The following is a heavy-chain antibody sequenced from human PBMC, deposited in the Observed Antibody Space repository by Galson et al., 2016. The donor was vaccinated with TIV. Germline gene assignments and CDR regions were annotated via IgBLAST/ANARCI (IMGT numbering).Heavy chain of an antibody. Sequence: SVKVSCKASGYSFSTYGLNWVRQAPGQGLEWMGWISPSNGNTNYARKFQGRISLTTDTSTNTAYLEVTSLTSDDTAVYYCARAASRPMGWRYYYNYIDVWGKGTAVTVSS. CDR1: GYSFSTYG. J-gene: IGHJ6*03. V-gene: IGHV1-18*01. D-gene: IGHD6-6*01. CDR2: ISPSNGNT. CDR3: ARAASRPMGWRYYYNYIDV.